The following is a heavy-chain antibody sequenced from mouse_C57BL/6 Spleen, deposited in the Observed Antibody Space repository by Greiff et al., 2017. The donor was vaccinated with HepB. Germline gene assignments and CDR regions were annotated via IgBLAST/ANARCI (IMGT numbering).Heavy chain of an antibody. V-gene: IGHV5-4*01. CDR1: GFTFSSYA. Sequence: EVQLVESGGGLVKPGGSLKLSCAASGFTFSSYAMSWVRQTPEKRLEWVATISDGGSYTYYPDNVKGRFTISRDNAKNNLYLQMSHLKSEDTAMYYCARAQFITTVQYYFDDWGQGTTLTVSS. D-gene: IGHD1-1*01. CDR3: ARAQFITTVQYYFDD. J-gene: IGHJ2*01. CDR2: ISDGGSYT.